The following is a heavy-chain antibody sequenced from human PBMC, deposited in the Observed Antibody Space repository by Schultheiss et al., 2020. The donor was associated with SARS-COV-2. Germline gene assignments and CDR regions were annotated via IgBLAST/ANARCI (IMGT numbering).Heavy chain of an antibody. CDR3: ARPGQSSSWARDAFDI. CDR1: GFTFSSYA. CDR2: ISGSGGST. Sequence: GGSLRLSCAASGFTFSSYAMSWVRQAPGKGLEWVSAISGSGGSTYYADSVKGRFTISRDNSKNTLYLQMNSLRAEDTAVYYCARPGQSSSWARDAFDIWGQGTMVTVSS. V-gene: IGHV3-23*01. D-gene: IGHD6-13*01. J-gene: IGHJ3*02.